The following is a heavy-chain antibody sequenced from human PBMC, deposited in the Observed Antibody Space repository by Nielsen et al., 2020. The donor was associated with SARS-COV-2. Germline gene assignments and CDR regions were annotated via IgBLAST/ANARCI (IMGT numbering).Heavy chain of an antibody. J-gene: IGHJ5*02. V-gene: IGHV3-33*08. Sequence: GGSLRLSCAASGFTFSSYSMNWVRQAPGKGLEWVAVIWYDGSNKYYADSVKGRFTISRDNSKNTLYLQMNSLRAEDTAVYYCARDLTGYYYGSGSASGEFDPWGQGTLVTVSS. CDR3: ARDLTGYYYGSGSASGEFDP. CDR1: GFTFSSYS. CDR2: IWYDGSNK. D-gene: IGHD3-10*01.